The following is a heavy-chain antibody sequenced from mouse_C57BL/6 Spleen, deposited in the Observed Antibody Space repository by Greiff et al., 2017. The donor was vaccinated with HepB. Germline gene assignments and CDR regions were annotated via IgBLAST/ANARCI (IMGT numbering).Heavy chain of an antibody. V-gene: IGHV1-80*01. CDR3: ARGGLPLGGFAY. CDR1: GYAFSSYW. CDR2: IYPGDGDT. J-gene: IGHJ3*01. D-gene: IGHD5-5*01. Sequence: QVQLKQSGAELVKPGASVKISCKASGYAFSSYWMNWVKQRPGKGLEWIGQIYPGDGDTNYNGKFKGKATLTADKSSSTAYMQLSSLTSEDSAVYFCARGGLPLGGFAYWGQGTLVTVSA.